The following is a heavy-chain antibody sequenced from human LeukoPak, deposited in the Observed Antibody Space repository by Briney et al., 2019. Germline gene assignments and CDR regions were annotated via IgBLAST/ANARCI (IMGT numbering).Heavy chain of an antibody. CDR3: AKRGVVIRVILVGFHKEAYYFDS. CDR2: ISGDGGST. V-gene: IGHV3-43*02. D-gene: IGHD3-22*01. CDR1: GFTFDDYA. J-gene: IGHJ4*02. Sequence: GGSLRLSCAASGFTFDDYAMHWVRQVPGKGLEWVSLISGDGGSTYYADSVKGRFTISRDNPKNTLYLQMNSLRPEDTAVYFCAKRGVVIRVILVGFHKEAYYFDSWGQGVLVTVSS.